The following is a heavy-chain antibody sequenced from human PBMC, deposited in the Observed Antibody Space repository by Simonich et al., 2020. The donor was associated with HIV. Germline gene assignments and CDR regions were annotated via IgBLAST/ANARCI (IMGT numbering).Heavy chain of an antibody. D-gene: IGHD3-10*01. J-gene: IGHJ4*02. Sequence: QVQLVQSGAEVKKPGSSVKVSCKASGGTFSSFAISWVRQAPGLGLGWVGGIIPIFGTANYEQMFQGRVTITADESTSTAYMELSSLRSEDTGIYYCARKGGGRGVYYFDYWGQGTLVTVSS. CDR3: ARKGGGRGVYYFDY. V-gene: IGHV1-69*13. CDR1: GGTFSSFA. CDR2: IIPIFGTA.